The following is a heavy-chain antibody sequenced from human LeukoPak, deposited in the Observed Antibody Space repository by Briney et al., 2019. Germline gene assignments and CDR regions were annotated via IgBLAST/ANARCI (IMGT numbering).Heavy chain of an antibody. CDR3: ARDPGIAGYNWFDP. CDR1: GFTFSSYS. V-gene: IGHV3-21*01. CDR2: ISSSSSYI. Sequence: GGSLRLSCAASGFTFSSYSMNWVRQAPGKGLEWVSSISSSSSYIYYADSVKGRFTISRDNAKNSLYLQMNSLRAEDTAVYYCARDPGIAGYNWFDPWGQGTLVTVSS. J-gene: IGHJ5*02. D-gene: IGHD6-13*01.